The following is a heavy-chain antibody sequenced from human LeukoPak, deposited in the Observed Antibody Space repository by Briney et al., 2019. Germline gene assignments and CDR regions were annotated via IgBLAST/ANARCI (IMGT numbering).Heavy chain of an antibody. D-gene: IGHD3-3*01. CDR1: GGSISSYY. V-gene: IGHV4-59*08. J-gene: IGHJ5*02. CDR3: ARLARRITIFGVDNWFDP. CDR2: IYYSGST. Sequence: PSETLSLTCTFSGGSISSYYWSWIRQPPGKGLEWIGFIYYSGSTNYNPSLKSRVTISVDTSKNQFSLKLSSVTAADTAVYYCARLARRITIFGVDNWFDPWGQGTLVTVSS.